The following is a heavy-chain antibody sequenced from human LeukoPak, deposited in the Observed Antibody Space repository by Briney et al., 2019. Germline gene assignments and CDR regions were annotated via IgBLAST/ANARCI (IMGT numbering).Heavy chain of an antibody. CDR3: ARAPAVVVPAARSGTWFGSYFDY. CDR1: GGSISSSSYY. CDR2: IYYSGST. D-gene: IGHD2-2*01. V-gene: IGHV4-39*07. Sequence: SETLSLTCTVSGGSISSSSYYWGWIRQPPGKGLEWIGSIYYSGSTYYNPSLESRVTISIDMSKNQFSLKLSSVTAADTAVYYCARAPAVVVPAARSGTWFGSYFDYWGQGTLVTVSS. J-gene: IGHJ4*02.